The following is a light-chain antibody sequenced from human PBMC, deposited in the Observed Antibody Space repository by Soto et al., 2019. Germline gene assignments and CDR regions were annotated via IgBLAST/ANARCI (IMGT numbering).Light chain of an antibody. Sequence: EIVLTQSPGTLSLSPGERATLSCRASQSVRSNYLAWYQQKLGQAPRLLFPDASTRATGIPDRFVGSGSGTDFTLTISRLEPEDFAVYYCHQYGSSLPYTFGQGTKLEIK. CDR1: QSVRSNY. CDR3: HQYGSSLPYT. CDR2: DAS. V-gene: IGKV3-20*01. J-gene: IGKJ2*01.